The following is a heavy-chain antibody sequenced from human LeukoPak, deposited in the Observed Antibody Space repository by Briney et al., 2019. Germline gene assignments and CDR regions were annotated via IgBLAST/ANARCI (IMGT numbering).Heavy chain of an antibody. CDR1: GGSISSYY. Sequence: SETLSLTCTVPGGSISSYYWSWIRQPPGKGRRWIGYIYYSGSTNHNPSLKSRVNISVDTSKNQFSLKLSSVTAADTAVYYCARGGGSNWFDPWGQGTLLTVSS. J-gene: IGHJ5*02. CDR3: ARGGGSNWFDP. V-gene: IGHV4-59*01. CDR2: IYYSGST. D-gene: IGHD2-15*01.